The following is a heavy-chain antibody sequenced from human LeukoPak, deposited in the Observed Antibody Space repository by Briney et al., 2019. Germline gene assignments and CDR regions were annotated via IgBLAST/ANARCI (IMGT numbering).Heavy chain of an antibody. CDR3: ARFGYCSGGSCYPWFDP. CDR1: GGSISSSSYY. J-gene: IGHJ5*02. D-gene: IGHD2-15*01. CDR2: IYCSGST. Sequence: PSETLSLTCTVSGGSISSSSYYWSWIRQPPGKGLEWIGYIYCSGSTNYNPSLKSRVTISVDTSKNQFSLKLSSVTAADTAVYYCARFGYCSGGSCYPWFDPWGQGTLVTVSS. V-gene: IGHV4-61*01.